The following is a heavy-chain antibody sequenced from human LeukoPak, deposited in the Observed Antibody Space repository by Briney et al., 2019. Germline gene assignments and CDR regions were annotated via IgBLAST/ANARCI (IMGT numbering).Heavy chain of an antibody. Sequence: GGSLRLSSAASGFTVSSNYMSWVRQAPGKGLEWVSVIYSGGSTYYADSVKGRFTISRDNSKNTLYLQMNSLRAEDTAAYYCARTPAGYGDYGIVYFDYWGQGTLVTVSS. V-gene: IGHV3-53*01. CDR1: GFTVSSNY. CDR2: IYSGGST. J-gene: IGHJ4*02. CDR3: ARTPAGYGDYGIVYFDY. D-gene: IGHD4-17*01.